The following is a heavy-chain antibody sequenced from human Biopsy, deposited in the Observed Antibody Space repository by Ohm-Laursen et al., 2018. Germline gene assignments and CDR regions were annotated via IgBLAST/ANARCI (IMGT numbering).Heavy chain of an antibody. Sequence: SDTLSLTCIVSGGSISSGGYYWGWIRQHPGKGLEWIGHMYYSGSTYYNPSLKSRITISVDTSKNQFSLKLSSVTAADTAVYYCAGLVTGFIDPWGQGTLVTVSS. J-gene: IGHJ5*02. CDR1: GGSISSGGYY. CDR2: MYYSGST. V-gene: IGHV4-31*02. CDR3: AGLVTGFIDP. D-gene: IGHD3-9*01.